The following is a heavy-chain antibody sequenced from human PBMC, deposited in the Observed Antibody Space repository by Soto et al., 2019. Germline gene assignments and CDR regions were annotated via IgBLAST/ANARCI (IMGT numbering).Heavy chain of an antibody. CDR3: ARRTYDILTGYYNNYYYYYMDV. CDR2: MNPNSGNT. J-gene: IGHJ6*03. V-gene: IGHV1-8*01. Sequence: ASVKVSCKASGYTFTSYDINRVRQATGQGLEWMGWMNPNSGNTGYAQKFQGRVTMTRNTSISTAYMELSSPRSEDTAVYYCARRTYDILTGYYNNYYYYYMDVWGKGTTVTVSS. D-gene: IGHD3-9*01. CDR1: GYTFTSYD.